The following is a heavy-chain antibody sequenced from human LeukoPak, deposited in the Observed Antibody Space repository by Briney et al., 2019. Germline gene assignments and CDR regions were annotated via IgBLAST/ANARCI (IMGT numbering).Heavy chain of an antibody. V-gene: IGHV3-64D*06. J-gene: IGHJ6*02. Sequence: QPGGSLRLSCSASGFTFSSYAMHWVRQAPGKGLEYVSAISSNGGSTYYADSVKGRFTISRDNSKNTLYLQMSSLRAEDTAVYYCTTGEMATTEIDYYYYYGMDVWGQGTTVTVSS. CDR1: GFTFSSYA. CDR2: ISSNGGST. D-gene: IGHD5-24*01. CDR3: TTGEMATTEIDYYYYYGMDV.